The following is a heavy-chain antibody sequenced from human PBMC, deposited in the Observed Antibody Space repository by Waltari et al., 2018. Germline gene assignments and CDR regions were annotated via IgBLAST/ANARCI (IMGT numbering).Heavy chain of an antibody. D-gene: IGHD2-21*01. CDR2: ISGGGVST. Sequence: EVQLLESGGGLVQLGGSLRLSCAASEFTFSNDGMSWVRQAPGKGLEWVSAISGGGVSTYYADSVKGRFTISRDNSKNTLYRQMNSLRAEDTAVYYCAKGRDLFTYWGQGTLVTVSS. CDR3: AKGRDLFTY. J-gene: IGHJ4*02. V-gene: IGHV3-23*01. CDR1: EFTFSNDG.